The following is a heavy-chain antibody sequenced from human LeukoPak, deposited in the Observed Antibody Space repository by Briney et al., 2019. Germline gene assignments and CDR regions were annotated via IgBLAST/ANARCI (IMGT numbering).Heavy chain of an antibody. CDR3: ARGNGLNYFDY. Sequence: SVTLSLTCTVSGGSLTNYYWSWLRQPPGQGLEWIGYVYFIGSTTYNPSLKSRVTISVDTSKNQFSLKLTSVTAADTAVYYCARGNGLNYFDYWGQGALVTVSS. V-gene: IGHV4-59*01. D-gene: IGHD2-8*01. CDR1: GGSLTNYY. J-gene: IGHJ4*02. CDR2: VYFIGST.